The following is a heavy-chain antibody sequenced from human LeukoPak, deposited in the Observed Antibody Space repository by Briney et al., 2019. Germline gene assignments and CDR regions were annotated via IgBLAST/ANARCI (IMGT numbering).Heavy chain of an antibody. J-gene: IGHJ4*02. CDR3: AKDTSIGRYCTNGVCSPFDY. D-gene: IGHD2-8*01. CDR2: MSHTCATT. V-gene: IGHV3-23*01. Sequence: GGSLTLSCARCGFTLSSYAMRWLRQAPGRGLEWVSAMSHTCATTYVADSVKGRFTISRDNSRSTLSLQMNSLRAEDTALYYCAKDTSIGRYCTNGVCSPFDYWGQGTLVTLSS. CDR1: GFTLSSYA.